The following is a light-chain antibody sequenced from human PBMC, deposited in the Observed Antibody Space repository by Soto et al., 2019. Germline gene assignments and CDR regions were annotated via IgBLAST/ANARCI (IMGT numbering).Light chain of an antibody. CDR2: DVN. V-gene: IGLV2-14*03. CDR3: SSYTSSINII. CDR1: DSDVGGYDY. J-gene: IGLJ2*01. Sequence: QSALTQPASVSGSPGQSITISCTGTDSDVGGYDYVSWYQHHPGKAPKLMIYDVNYRPSGVSSRFSGSKSGNTASLTISGLQAEDEADYYCSSYTSSINIIFGGGTKLTVL.